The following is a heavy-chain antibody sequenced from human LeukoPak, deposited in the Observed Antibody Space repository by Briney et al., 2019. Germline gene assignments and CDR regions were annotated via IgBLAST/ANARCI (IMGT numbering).Heavy chain of an antibody. V-gene: IGHV4-59*13. CDR1: GFTFSDYY. D-gene: IGHD1-26*01. J-gene: IGHJ6*03. CDR2: IYYSGST. Sequence: LRLSCAASGFTFSDYYMSWIRQAPGKGLEWIGYIYYSGSTNYNPSLKSRVTISVDTSKNQFSLKLSSVTAADTAVYYCARDIGVPYYYYYMDVWGKGTTVTVSS. CDR3: ARDIGVPYYYYYMDV.